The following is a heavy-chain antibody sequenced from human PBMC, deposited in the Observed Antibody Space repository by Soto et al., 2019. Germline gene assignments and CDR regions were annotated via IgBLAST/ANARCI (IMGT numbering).Heavy chain of an antibody. CDR1: GLTFNRYW. Sequence: LRLSCAASGLTFNRYWMHWVRHAPGKGLVWVSHINTDGSNTNYADSVKGRFTISRDNAKSTLFLQMNSLRDEDIAVYYCAREFCSGGNCYTYYFDPWGQGIPVTVSS. D-gene: IGHD2-15*01. V-gene: IGHV3-74*01. CDR3: AREFCSGGNCYTYYFDP. J-gene: IGHJ5*02. CDR2: INTDGSNT.